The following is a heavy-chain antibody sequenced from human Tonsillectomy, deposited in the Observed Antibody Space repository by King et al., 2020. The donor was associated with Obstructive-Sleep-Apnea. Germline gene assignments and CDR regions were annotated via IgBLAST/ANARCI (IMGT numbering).Heavy chain of an antibody. J-gene: IGHJ4*02. D-gene: IGHD5-12*01. CDR3: ARVGLHSDYVHFFREYYFDF. V-gene: IGHV3-66*01. CDR1: GFTVSSNY. Sequence: VQLVESGGGLVQPGGSLRLSCAASGFTVSSNYMSWVRQAPGKGLEWVSVIYSGGSTYYADSVKGRFTISRDNSKNTLYLQMNSLRAEDTAVYYCARVGLHSDYVHFFREYYFDFWGQGTLVTVSS. CDR2: IYSGGST.